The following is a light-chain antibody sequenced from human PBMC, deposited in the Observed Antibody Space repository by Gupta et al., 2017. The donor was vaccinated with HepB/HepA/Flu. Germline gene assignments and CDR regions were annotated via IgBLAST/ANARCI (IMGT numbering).Light chain of an antibody. V-gene: IGKV2-28*01. J-gene: IGKJ2*04. CDR1: QSLLHGNGYNY. Sequence: DIVMTQSPLSLPVTPGEPASISCRSSQSLLHGNGYNYLDWYLQKPGQSPQLLIYLGSYRASGVPDRFSGSGSGTHFTLKISRVEAGDVGVYYCMQALHTPSSFGQGTKLEIK. CDR3: MQALHTPSS. CDR2: LGS.